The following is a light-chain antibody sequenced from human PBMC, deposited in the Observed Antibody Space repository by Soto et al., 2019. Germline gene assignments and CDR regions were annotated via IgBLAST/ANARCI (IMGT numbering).Light chain of an antibody. CDR3: QQRSYEPP. V-gene: IGKV3-11*01. CDR1: QSVGSY. Sequence: EIGVTQSPATLSLAPGERATLSCRASQSVGSYLAWYQQKPGQAPRLLIYDASNRATGIPARFTGSGSGTDFTLTISSLEPEDFAAYYCQQRSYEPPFAGGTRVAIK. CDR2: DAS. J-gene: IGKJ4*01.